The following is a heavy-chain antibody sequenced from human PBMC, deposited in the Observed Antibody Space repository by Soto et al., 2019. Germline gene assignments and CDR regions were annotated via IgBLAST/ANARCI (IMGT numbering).Heavy chain of an antibody. V-gene: IGHV1-69*13. CDR2: IIPIFGTA. CDR3: ARDPTRITIFGVVIDYYYYGMDV. J-gene: IGHJ6*02. Sequence: SVKVSCKASGGTFSSYAISWVRQAPGQGLEWMGGIIPIFGTANYAQKFQGRVTTTADESTSTAYMELSSLRSEDTAVYYCARDPTRITIFGVVIDYYYYGMDVWGQGTTVTVSS. CDR1: GGTFSSYA. D-gene: IGHD3-3*01.